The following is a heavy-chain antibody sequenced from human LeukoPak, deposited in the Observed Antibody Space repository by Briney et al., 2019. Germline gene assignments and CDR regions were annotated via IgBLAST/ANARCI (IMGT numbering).Heavy chain of an antibody. D-gene: IGHD3-22*01. J-gene: IGHJ4*02. V-gene: IGHV1-46*01. Sequence: GASVKVSCKASGYTFTSYYMHWVRQAPGQGLEWMGIINPSGGSTSHAQKFQGRVTMTRDTSTSTIYMELSSLRSEDTAVYYCARLDTYYYDSSGYYFDYWGQGTLVTVSS. CDR3: ARLDTYYYDSSGYYFDY. CDR2: INPSGGST. CDR1: GYTFTSYY.